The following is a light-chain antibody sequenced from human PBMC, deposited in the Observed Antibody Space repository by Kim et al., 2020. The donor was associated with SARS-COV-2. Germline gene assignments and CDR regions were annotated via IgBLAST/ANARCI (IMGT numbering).Light chain of an antibody. CDR3: QHYYGASRT. V-gene: IGKV1-5*03. CDR1: QSIRSW. Sequence: ASVGDRVTITCRASQSIRSWLAWYQQKPGKVPKLLIYKASNLESGVPSRFSGSESGTEFTLTISSLQPDDFATYYCQHYYGASRTFGQGTKVDIK. J-gene: IGKJ1*01. CDR2: KAS.